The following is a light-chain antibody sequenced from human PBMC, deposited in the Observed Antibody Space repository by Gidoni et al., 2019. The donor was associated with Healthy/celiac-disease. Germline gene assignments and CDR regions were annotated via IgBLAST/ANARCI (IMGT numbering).Light chain of an antibody. V-gene: IGKV3-11*01. CDR1: QSVSSY. Sequence: ELVFTQSPATLSLSPGERATLSCRASQSVSSYLAWYQQKPGQAPRLLTYDASNRATGIPARVSGSGSGTDFTLTSSSLEPEDFAVYDCQQRSNWPTFGGGTKVEIK. CDR3: QQRSNWPT. CDR2: DAS. J-gene: IGKJ4*01.